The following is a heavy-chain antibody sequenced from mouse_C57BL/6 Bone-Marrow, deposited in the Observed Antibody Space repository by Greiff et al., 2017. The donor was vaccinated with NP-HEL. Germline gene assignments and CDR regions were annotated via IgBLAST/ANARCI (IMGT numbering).Heavy chain of an antibody. Sequence: VQLQQSGAELVKPGASVKLSCKASGYTFTSYWMHWVKQRPGQGLEWIGMIHPNSGSTNYNEKFKSKATLTLDKSSSTAYMQLSSLTSEDSAVYYCARRTGLRGDYFDYWGQGTTLTVSS. CDR3: ARRTGLRGDYFDY. CDR2: IHPNSGST. D-gene: IGHD3-1*01. CDR1: GYTFTSYW. V-gene: IGHV1-64*01. J-gene: IGHJ2*01.